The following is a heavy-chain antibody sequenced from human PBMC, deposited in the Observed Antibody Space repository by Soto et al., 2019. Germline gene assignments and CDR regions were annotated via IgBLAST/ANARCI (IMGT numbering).Heavy chain of an antibody. CDR1: GFTFINYA. V-gene: IGHV3-30-3*01. CDR2: ISGDGSNE. D-gene: IGHD3-3*02. J-gene: IGHJ5*02. Sequence: QEQLVESGGGVVQPGRSLRLSCRVSGFTFINYAMHWVHQAPGKGLEWVALISGDGSNEYYADSVKGRFTISRDNSRNTLYLQMNSLRADDTAVYYCARHLSHLKSGWLDPWGQGTLVTVSS. CDR3: ARHLSHLKSGWLDP.